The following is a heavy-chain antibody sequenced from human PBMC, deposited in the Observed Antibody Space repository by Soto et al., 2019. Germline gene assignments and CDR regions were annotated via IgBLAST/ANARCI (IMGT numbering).Heavy chain of an antibody. CDR1: GFSLTTSGVG. V-gene: IGHV2-5*02. CDR3: ALRTTTVTWWFDP. CDR2: IYCDDDK. J-gene: IGHJ5*02. D-gene: IGHD4-17*01. Sequence: QITLKESGPTLVKPTQTLTLTCTFSGFSLTTSGVGVGWIRQPPGKALEWLALIYCDDDKRYSTSLKSRRTITKDTSKNQVVLTMTNMHPADTATYFCALRTTTVTWWFDPWGQGTLVTVSS.